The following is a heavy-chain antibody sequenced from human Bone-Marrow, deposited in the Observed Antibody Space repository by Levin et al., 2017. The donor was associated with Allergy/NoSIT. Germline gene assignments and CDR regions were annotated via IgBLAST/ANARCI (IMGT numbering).Heavy chain of an antibody. Sequence: GGSLRLSCAASGFTFSSYAMSWVRQAPGKGLEWVSAISGSGGSTYYADSVKGRFTISRDNSKNTLYLQMNSLRAEDTAVYYCAKDSYDSSGYSLDYWGQGTLVTVSS. D-gene: IGHD3-22*01. CDR3: AKDSYDSSGYSLDY. J-gene: IGHJ4*02. CDR1: GFTFSSYA. V-gene: IGHV3-23*01. CDR2: ISGSGGST.